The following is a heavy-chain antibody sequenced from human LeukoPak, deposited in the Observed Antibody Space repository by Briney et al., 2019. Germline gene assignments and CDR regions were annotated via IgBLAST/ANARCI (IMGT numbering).Heavy chain of an antibody. CDR3: ARDFYYCSSTSCYHNYYYGMDV. CDR1: GFTFSSYA. D-gene: IGHD2-2*01. V-gene: IGHV3-30-3*01. Sequence: GGSLRLSCAASGFTFSSYAMHWVRQAPGKGLEWVAVISYDGSNKYYADSVKGRFTISRDNSKNTLYLQMNSLRAEDTAVYYCARDFYYCSSTSCYHNYYYGMDVWGQGTTVTVSS. CDR2: ISYDGSNK. J-gene: IGHJ6*02.